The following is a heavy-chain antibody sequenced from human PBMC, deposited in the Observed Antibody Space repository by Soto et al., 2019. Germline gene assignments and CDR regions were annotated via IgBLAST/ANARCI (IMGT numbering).Heavy chain of an antibody. D-gene: IGHD3-16*01. V-gene: IGHV4-31*03. Sequence: SETLSLTCTVSGGSITTSGDYWSWIRQHPGKGLEWIGYISFRGDTDYNPSLKSRLTMSVDTSNNQFSLNLMSVTAADTAVYFCVRVSNDFNYGWFDPWGQGTLVTVSS. J-gene: IGHJ5*02. CDR2: ISFRGDT. CDR1: GGSITTSGDY. CDR3: VRVSNDFNYGWFDP.